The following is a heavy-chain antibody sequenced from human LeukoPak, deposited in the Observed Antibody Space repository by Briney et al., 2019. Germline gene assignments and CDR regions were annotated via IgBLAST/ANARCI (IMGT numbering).Heavy chain of an antibody. CDR2: INRNSGGT. CDR1: GYTFTGYY. Sequence: ASVKVSCKASGYTFTGYYMHCVRQAPGQGLEWMGSINRNSGGTNYAQQFQGSVTMTSDTSSSTAYMEVSRLRSDDTAVYYCARVRQSIVVPAAIYWCDPWRQGTLVTVSS. V-gene: IGHV1-2*02. D-gene: IGHD2-2*01. J-gene: IGHJ5*02. CDR3: ARVRQSIVVPAAIYWCDP.